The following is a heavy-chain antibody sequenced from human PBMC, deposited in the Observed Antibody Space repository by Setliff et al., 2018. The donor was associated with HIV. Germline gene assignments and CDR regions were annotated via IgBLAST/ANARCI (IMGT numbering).Heavy chain of an antibody. J-gene: IGHJ4*02. CDR2: VSHDGSNE. V-gene: IGHV3-30*09. Sequence: GGSLRLSCEASGFTLWGYAMHWVRQAPGKGLEWVAVVSHDGSNEYYADSVKGRFAISRDNSRNTVFLQMNSLRPGDTAVYYCARVAHGYSYGGGFDDWGPGTLVTVSS. CDR1: GFTLWGYA. D-gene: IGHD5-12*01. CDR3: ARVAHGYSYGGGFDD.